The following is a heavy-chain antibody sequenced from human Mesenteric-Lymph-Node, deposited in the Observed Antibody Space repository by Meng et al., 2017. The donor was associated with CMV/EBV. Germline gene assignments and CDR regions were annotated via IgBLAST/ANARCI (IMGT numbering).Heavy chain of an antibody. CDR3: ARAHVGRCSDGGCSDHTFDI. J-gene: IGHJ3*02. V-gene: IGHV4-59*01. CDR2: IYDSGSI. D-gene: IGHD2-15*01. Sequence: GSLRLSCSVSGGSITGYYWSWIRQSPGRGLEWIGNIYDSGSINYNPSLKSRLTISLDTSKSQFSLKLSSVTAADTAVYFCARAHVGRCSDGGCSDHTFDIWGQGTMVTVSS. CDR1: GGSITGYY.